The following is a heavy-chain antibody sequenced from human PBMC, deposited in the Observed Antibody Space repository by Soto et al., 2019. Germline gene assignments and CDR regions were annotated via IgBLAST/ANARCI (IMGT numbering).Heavy chain of an antibody. D-gene: IGHD3-9*01. CDR1: GDSITSNSYF. J-gene: IGHJ4*02. V-gene: IGHV4-39*01. Sequence: QLQLQESGPGMVKPSDTLSLTCTVSGDSITSNSYFWAWIRQPPGQGREWIGSIYYSGSTYHNPSLMSRVTVSVDRTNNQFSLKLTSVTAADTAVYYCARHFSVDHFDYWGQGALVTVSS. CDR2: IYYSGST. CDR3: ARHFSVDHFDY.